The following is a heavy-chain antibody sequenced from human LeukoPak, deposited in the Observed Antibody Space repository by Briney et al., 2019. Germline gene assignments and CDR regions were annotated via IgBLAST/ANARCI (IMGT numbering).Heavy chain of an antibody. Sequence: GGSLRLSCAVSGITLSNYGMSWVRQAPGKGLEWVAGLSGSGGGTNYADSVQGRFTISRDNPKNTLYLQMNSLRVEDTAVYFCAKRGVVIRVFLVGFHKEAYYFDSWGQGALVTVSS. V-gene: IGHV3-23*01. D-gene: IGHD3-10*01. CDR3: AKRGVVIRVFLVGFHKEAYYFDS. CDR1: GITLSNYG. J-gene: IGHJ4*02. CDR2: LSGSGGGT.